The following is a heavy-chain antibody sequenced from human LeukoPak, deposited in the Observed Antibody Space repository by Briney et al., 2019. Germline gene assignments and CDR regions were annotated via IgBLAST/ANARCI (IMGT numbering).Heavy chain of an antibody. CDR2: IKQDGSEK. J-gene: IGHJ4*02. V-gene: IGHV3-7*01. D-gene: IGHD6-6*01. CDR1: GFTFSSYW. Sequence: GGTLRLSCAASGFTFSSYWMSWVRQAPGKGLEWVANIKQDGSEKYYVDSVKGRFTISRDNAKNSLYLQMNSLRAEDTAVYYCARPDFEYSSSSLDYCGQGTLVTVSS. CDR3: ARPDFEYSSSSLDY.